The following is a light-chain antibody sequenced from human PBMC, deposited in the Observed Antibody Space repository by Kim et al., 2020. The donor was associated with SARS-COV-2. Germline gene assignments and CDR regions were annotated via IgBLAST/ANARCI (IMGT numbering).Light chain of an antibody. CDR1: NIGSKS. CDR3: QVWDSSSDHWV. J-gene: IGLJ3*02. Sequence: APGKSARLTRGGKNIGSKSVNWYQQKPGQAPVLVIYYDSDRPSGIPERFSGSNSGNTATLTISRVEAGDEADYYCQVWDSSSDHWVFRGGTKLTVL. V-gene: IGLV3-21*04. CDR2: YDS.